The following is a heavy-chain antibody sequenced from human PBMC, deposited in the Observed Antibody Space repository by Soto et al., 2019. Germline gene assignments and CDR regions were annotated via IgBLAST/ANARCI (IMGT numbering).Heavy chain of an antibody. CDR1: GFTFSSYG. Sequence: GGSLRLSCAASGFTFSSYGMHWVRQAPGKGLEWVAVIWYDGSNKYYADSVKGRFTISRDNSKNTLYLQMNSLRAEDTAVYYCARDQGYCVGGSSPQNYGGKGTRVTAPS. CDR3: ARDQGYCVGGSSPQNY. J-gene: IGHJ4*02. D-gene: IGHD2-15*01. V-gene: IGHV3-33*01. CDR2: IWYDGSNK.